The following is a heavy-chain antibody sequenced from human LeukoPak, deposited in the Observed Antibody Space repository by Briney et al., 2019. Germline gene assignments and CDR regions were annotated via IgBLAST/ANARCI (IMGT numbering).Heavy chain of an antibody. CDR3: ANGYGSTYYNGLDI. D-gene: IGHD6-13*01. J-gene: IGHJ3*02. CDR1: GFTFNNYW. Sequence: AGSLRRSGTASGFTFNNYWMNWVRQGPGKGLVWVSRINRDGSSTTYADSVKGRFTISRDNAKNTLYLQMNSLRAEDTAVYYCANGYGSTYYNGLDIRGQGTMVTVSS. V-gene: IGHV3-74*03. CDR2: INRDGSST.